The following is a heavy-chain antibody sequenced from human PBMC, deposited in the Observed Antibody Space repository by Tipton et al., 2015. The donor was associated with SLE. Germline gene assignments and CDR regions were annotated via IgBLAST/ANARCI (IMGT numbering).Heavy chain of an antibody. V-gene: IGHV4-31*03. CDR1: GGSVSSGAYY. CDR3: ASLLPGHCTGGVCYTEY. D-gene: IGHD2-8*02. CDR2: IDNSGTT. Sequence: TLSLTCTVSGGSVSSGAYYWSWIRQFSGKGLEWLGYIDNSGTTYYNPSLKSRLTISVDTSEKQFSLQLSSVTAADTAVYYCASLLPGHCTGGVCYTEYWGQGTLVTVSS. J-gene: IGHJ4*02.